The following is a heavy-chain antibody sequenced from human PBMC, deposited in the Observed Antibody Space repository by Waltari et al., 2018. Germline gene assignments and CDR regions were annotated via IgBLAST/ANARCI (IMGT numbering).Heavy chain of an antibody. V-gene: IGHV4-59*11. CDR3: ARWKRGGGGLD. D-gene: IGHD3-16*01. CDR2: IYYSGGT. CDR1: GGSISSHY. J-gene: IGHJ4*02. Sequence: QVQLQESGPGLVKPSETLSLTCTVSGGSISSHYWRWIRQPPGKGLEWIGYIYYSGGTNYNPSPKGRCTITGDPSKTQFALKRGSGPAADTAVYYWARWKRGGGGLDWGQGTLVTVSS.